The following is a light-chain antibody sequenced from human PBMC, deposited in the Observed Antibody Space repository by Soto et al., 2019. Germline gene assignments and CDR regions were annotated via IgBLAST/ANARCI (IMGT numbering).Light chain of an antibody. J-gene: IGKJ1*01. CDR1: QSISRW. V-gene: IGKV1-5*03. CDR2: KAS. CDR3: QQYNVPWT. Sequence: DIQMTQAPSTLSASVGDTVTITCRASQSISRWLAWYQQKPGKAPKLLIFKASSLESGVPSRFSGSGSGAEFTLTITSMQPDDFAPYYCQQYNVPWTLGQGTKVDIK.